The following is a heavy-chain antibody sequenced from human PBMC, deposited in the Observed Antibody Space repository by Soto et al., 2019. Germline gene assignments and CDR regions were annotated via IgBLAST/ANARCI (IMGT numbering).Heavy chain of an antibody. CDR2: ISSSSSYI. CDR1: GFTFSSYS. D-gene: IGHD3-10*01. V-gene: IGHV3-21*01. CDR3: ARDGSDVAPFDY. J-gene: IGHJ4*02. Sequence: GGSLRLSCAASGFTFSSYSMNWVRQAPGKGLEWVSSISSSSSYIYYADSVKGRFTISRDNAKNSLYLQMNSLRAEDTAVYYCARDGSDVAPFDYWGQGTLVTVSS.